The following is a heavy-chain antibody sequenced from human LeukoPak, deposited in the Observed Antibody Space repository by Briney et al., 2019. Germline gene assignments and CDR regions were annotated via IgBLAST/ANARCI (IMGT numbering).Heavy chain of an antibody. Sequence: ASVKVSCKASGYTFTSYGISWVRQAPGQGLEWMGWISAYNGNTNYAQKLQGRVTMTTDTSTSTAYMELRSLRSDDTAVYYCARHHPDSSGYYYSVYWGQGTLVTVSS. CDR2: ISAYNGNT. D-gene: IGHD3-22*01. J-gene: IGHJ4*02. CDR1: GYTFTSYG. CDR3: ARHHPDSSGYYYSVY. V-gene: IGHV1-18*01.